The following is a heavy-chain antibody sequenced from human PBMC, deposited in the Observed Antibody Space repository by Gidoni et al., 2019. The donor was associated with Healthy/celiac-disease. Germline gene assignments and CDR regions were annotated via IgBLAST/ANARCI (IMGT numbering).Heavy chain of an antibody. D-gene: IGHD3-10*01. V-gene: IGHV3-9*01. J-gene: IGHJ6*02. CDR1: GFTFDAYA. Sequence: EVQLVASGGGLVPPGRSLRLSCAASGFTFDAYAMHWVLQAPGKGLEWVSGISWNSGSIGDADAVKGRFTISRDNAKNSLYLQMNSLRAEDTALYYCAKDSSYYYGSGSYLSDPNDGMDVWGQGTTVTVSS. CDR3: AKDSSYYYGSGSYLSDPNDGMDV. CDR2: ISWNSGSI.